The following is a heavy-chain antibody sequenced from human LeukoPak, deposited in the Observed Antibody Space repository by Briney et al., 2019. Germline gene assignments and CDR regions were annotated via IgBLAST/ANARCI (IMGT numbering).Heavy chain of an antibody. CDR3: GRRWGSCVDY. Sequence: GGSLRLSCAASGFTFSNYAMSWVRQAPGKGLEWVSAISDSGGSTYYADSVKVRFTISRENSKNTLYLQKNSLRVEDTAVYYCGRRWGSCVDYRGQGTLVSVSS. V-gene: IGHV3-23*01. CDR2: ISDSGGST. J-gene: IGHJ4*02. CDR1: GFTFSNYA. D-gene: IGHD6-13*01.